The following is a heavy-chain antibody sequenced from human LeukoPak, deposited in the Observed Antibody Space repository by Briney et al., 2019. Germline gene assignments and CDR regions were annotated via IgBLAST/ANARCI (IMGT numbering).Heavy chain of an antibody. CDR1: GFTFSSYE. CDR3: VRDRSDILGDYYYGMDV. J-gene: IGHJ6*02. CDR2: ISSSGSTI. Sequence: PGGSLRLSCAASGFTFSSYEMNWVRQAPGKGLEWVSYISSSGSTIYYADSVKGRFTISRDNAKNSLYLQMNSLRAEDTAVYYCVRDRSDILGDYYYGMDVWGQGTTVTVSS. V-gene: IGHV3-48*03. D-gene: IGHD3-9*01.